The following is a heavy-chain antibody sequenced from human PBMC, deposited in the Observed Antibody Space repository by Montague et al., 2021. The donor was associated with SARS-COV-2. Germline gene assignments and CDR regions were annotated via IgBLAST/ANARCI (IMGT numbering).Heavy chain of an antibody. J-gene: IGHJ3*01. D-gene: IGHD6-19*01. V-gene: IGHV4-59*12. Sequence: SETLSLTCTVSGGSISSYYWSWIRQPPGKGLEWIGHIDYSGSTNYNPSLKSRVTISVDTPKNQFSLKLSSVTAADTAVYYCARGSGWMGNAFDVWGQGTMVTVSS. CDR2: IDYSGST. CDR1: GGSISSYY. CDR3: ARGSGWMGNAFDV.